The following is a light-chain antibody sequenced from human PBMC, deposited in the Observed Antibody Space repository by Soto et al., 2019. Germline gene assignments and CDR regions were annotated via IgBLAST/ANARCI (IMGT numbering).Light chain of an antibody. CDR1: QGISNY. Sequence: DIQMTQSPSSLSASVGDRVTITCRASQGISNYLAWYQQKPGKGPKLLLYAASTSQSGVTSRISGSGSGAHLTLTISSLQPEDVASYYCQKYKSAPQTFGEGTKVEIK. CDR2: AAS. V-gene: IGKV1-27*01. J-gene: IGKJ4*01. CDR3: QKYKSAPQT.